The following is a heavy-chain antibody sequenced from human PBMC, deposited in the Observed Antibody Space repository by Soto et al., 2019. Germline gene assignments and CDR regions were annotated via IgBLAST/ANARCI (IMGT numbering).Heavy chain of an antibody. CDR3: ARELDYGGNYDFDY. D-gene: IGHD4-17*01. J-gene: IGHJ4*02. V-gene: IGHV1-3*01. CDR2: INAGNGNT. Sequence: ASVKVSCKASGGTFSSYTISWVRQAPGQRLEWMGWINAGNGNTKYSQKFQGRVTITRDTSASTAYMELSSLRSEDTAVYYCARELDYGGNYDFDYWGQGTLVTVSS. CDR1: GGTFSSYT.